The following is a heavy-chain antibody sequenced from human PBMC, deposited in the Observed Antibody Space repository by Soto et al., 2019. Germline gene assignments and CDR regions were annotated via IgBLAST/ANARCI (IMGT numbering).Heavy chain of an antibody. D-gene: IGHD2-15*01. CDR2: IWYDASNK. CDR1: GFTFSSSG. J-gene: IGHJ6*02. CDR3: VRSMSGSLSNGMDV. V-gene: IGHV3-33*01. Sequence: GGSLRLSCAASGFTFSSSGMHWVRQAPGKGLEWVAVIWYDASNKYYADSVKGRFTISRDNSKDTLWLQMNSLRAEDSAVYYCVRSMSGSLSNGMDVWGQGTTVTVSS.